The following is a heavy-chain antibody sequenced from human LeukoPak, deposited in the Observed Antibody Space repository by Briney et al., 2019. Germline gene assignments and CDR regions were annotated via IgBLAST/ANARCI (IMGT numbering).Heavy chain of an antibody. CDR3: ARWDSGSHLDY. CDR1: GFTFSSYA. J-gene: IGHJ4*02. D-gene: IGHD1-26*01. Sequence: GGSLRLSCVASGFTFSSYAMHWVRQAPGKGLEYVSAISNNGGSTYYANSVKGRFTISRDNSKNTLSLQMGSLRAEDKAVYYCARWDSGSHLDYWGQGSLVTVSS. V-gene: IGHV3-64*01. CDR2: ISNNGGST.